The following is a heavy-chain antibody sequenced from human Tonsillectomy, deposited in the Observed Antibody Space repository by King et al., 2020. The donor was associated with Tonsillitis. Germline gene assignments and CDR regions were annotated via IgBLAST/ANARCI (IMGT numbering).Heavy chain of an antibody. Sequence: VQLQESGGGVVQPGRSLRLSCTASGFSFSNYGIHWVRQVPGKGLEWVAVILYDGSDNYYADSAKGRFTISRDNSKNTGYLQMNGLRAEDTAIYYCARGNPPNSPVDHWGQGTLVTVSS. D-gene: IGHD4-23*01. V-gene: IGHV3-33*01. CDR1: GFSFSNYG. CDR3: ARGNPPNSPVDH. J-gene: IGHJ4*02. CDR2: ILYDGSDN.